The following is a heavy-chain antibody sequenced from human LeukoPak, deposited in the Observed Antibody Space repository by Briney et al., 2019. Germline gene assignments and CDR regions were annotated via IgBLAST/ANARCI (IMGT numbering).Heavy chain of an antibody. CDR3: ARVLAARREAFDI. CDR2: IYYSGST. D-gene: IGHD6-6*01. CDR1: GGSISSYY. Sequence: PSETLSLTCTVSGGSISSYYWSWIRQPPGKGLEWIGYIYYSGSTNYNPSLKSRVTISVDTSKNQFSLKLSSVTAADTAVYYCARVLAARREAFDIWGQGTMVTVSS. J-gene: IGHJ3*02. V-gene: IGHV4-59*01.